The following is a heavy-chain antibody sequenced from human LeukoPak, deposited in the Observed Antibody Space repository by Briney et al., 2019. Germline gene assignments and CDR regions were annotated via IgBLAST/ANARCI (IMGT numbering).Heavy chain of an antibody. CDR3: ARDAAAGTGGGDY. J-gene: IGHJ4*02. V-gene: IGHV4-61*02. CDR1: GGFISSGSYY. CDR2: IYTSGST. Sequence: SETLSLTCTVSGGFISSGSYYWSWIRQPAGKGLEWIGRIYTSGSTNYNPSLKSRVTISVDTSKNQFSLKLSPVTAADTAVYYCARDAAAGTGGGDYWGQGTLVTVSS. D-gene: IGHD6-13*01.